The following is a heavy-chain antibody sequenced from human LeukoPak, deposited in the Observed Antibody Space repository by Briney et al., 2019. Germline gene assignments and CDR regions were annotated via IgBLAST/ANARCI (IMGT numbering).Heavy chain of an antibody. CDR1: GFTFSSYA. CDR3: ARVGPPTTGTTGYYGMDV. J-gene: IGHJ6*02. CDR2: ISSSSSYI. D-gene: IGHD1-1*01. Sequence: GGSLRLSCAASGFTFSSYAMHWVRQAPGQGLEWVSSISSSSSYIYYADSVKGRFTISRDNAKNSLYLQMNGLRAEDTAVYYCARVGPPTTGTTGYYGMDVWGQGTTVTVSS. V-gene: IGHV3-21*01.